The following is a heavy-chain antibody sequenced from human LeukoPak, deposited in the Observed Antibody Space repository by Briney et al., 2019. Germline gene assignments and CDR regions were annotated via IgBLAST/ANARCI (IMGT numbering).Heavy chain of an antibody. CDR3: ARVWLELALPYYYYYMDV. Sequence: SETLSLTCTVSGGSISSYYWSWIRQPAGKGLEWIGRIYTSGSTNYNPSLKSRVTMSVDTSKNQFSLKLSSVTAADTAVYYCARVWLELALPYYYYYMDVWGKGTTVTVSS. CDR2: IYTSGST. J-gene: IGHJ6*03. D-gene: IGHD1-7*01. CDR1: GGSISSYY. V-gene: IGHV4-4*07.